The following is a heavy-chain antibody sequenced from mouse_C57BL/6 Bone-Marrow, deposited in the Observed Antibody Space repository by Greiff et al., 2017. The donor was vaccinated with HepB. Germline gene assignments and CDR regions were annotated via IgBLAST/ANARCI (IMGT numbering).Heavy chain of an antibody. CDR1: GFTFSSYA. D-gene: IGHD2-5*01. Sequence: EVQGVESGGGLVKPGGSLKLSCAASGFTFSSYAMSWVRQTPEKRLEWVATISDGGSYTYYPDNVKGRFTISRDNAKNNLYLQMSHLKSEDTAMYYCARDEDSNYPFAYWGQGTLVTVSA. J-gene: IGHJ3*01. V-gene: IGHV5-4*01. CDR2: ISDGGSYT. CDR3: ARDEDSNYPFAY.